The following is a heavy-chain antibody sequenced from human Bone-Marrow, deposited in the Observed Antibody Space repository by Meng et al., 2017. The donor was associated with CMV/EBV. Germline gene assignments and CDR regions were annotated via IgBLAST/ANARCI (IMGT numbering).Heavy chain of an antibody. CDR2: IPYDGINK. CDR3: ARDGGGWFDP. D-gene: IGHD3-16*01. J-gene: IGHJ5*02. Sequence: GESLKISCAASGFTFSHHRIHWVRQTPGKGLEWVAVIPYDGINKYYADSVKGRFTISSDNSKSTVFLQMNSLRAEDKAVYYCARDGGGWFDPWGQGTLVTVSS. V-gene: IGHV3-30-3*01. CDR1: GFTFSHHR.